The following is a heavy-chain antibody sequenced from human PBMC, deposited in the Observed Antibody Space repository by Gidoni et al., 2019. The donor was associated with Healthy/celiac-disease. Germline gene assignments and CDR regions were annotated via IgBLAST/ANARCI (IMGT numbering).Heavy chain of an antibody. J-gene: IGHJ6*02. CDR1: GGNFSSYA. Sequence: QVQLVQSGAEVKKPGSSVKVSCTASGGNFSSYAISWVRQAPGQGLEWMGGIIPIFGTANYAQKFQGRVTITADESTSTAYMELSSLRSEDTAVYYCAFRLAGYCSSTSCPKDYYYYGMDVWGQGTTVTVSS. D-gene: IGHD2-2*01. CDR2: IIPIFGTA. V-gene: IGHV1-69*01. CDR3: AFRLAGYCSSTSCPKDYYYYGMDV.